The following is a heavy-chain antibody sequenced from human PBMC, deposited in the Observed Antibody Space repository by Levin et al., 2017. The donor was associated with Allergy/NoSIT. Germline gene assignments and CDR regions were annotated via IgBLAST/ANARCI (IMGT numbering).Heavy chain of an antibody. J-gene: IGHJ6*02. D-gene: IGHD3-10*01. CDR3: ARNLWVRGVRYYGMDV. V-gene: IGHV3-7*01. Sequence: GESLKISCAASGFNLSSYWMSWVRQAPGKGLEWVANIKQDGSEKHYVDSVKGRFTISRDNAKNSLYLQMNSLRAEDTAVYYCARNLWVRGVRYYGMDVWGQGTTGTVSS. CDR1: GFNLSSYW. CDR2: IKQDGSEK.